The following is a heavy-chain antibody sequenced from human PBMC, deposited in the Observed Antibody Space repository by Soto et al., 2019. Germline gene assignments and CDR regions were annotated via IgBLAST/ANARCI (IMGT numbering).Heavy chain of an antibody. J-gene: IGHJ4*02. D-gene: IGHD1-1*01. V-gene: IGHV4-30-4*01. CDR2: ISYSGST. CDR3: VRVRPGTREYDY. Sequence: QVQLQESGPGLVKPSQTLSLICTVSGGSISSADSHWSWIRQPPGTGLEWIGYISYSGSTSYTPSLKSRVTISLVTSKNQLSLSLNSVTAADTAVYYCVRVRPGTREYDYWGQGTLVTVSS. CDR1: GGSISSADSH.